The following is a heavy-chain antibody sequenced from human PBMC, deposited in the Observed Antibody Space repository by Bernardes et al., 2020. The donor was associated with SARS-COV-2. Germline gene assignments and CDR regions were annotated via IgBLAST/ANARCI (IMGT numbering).Heavy chain of an antibody. CDR2: IYYSGST. D-gene: IGHD1-26*01. CDR1: GGSISSGDYY. V-gene: IGHV4-30-4*01. Sequence: SETLSLTCTVSGGSISSGDYYWSWIRQPPGKGLEWIGYIYYSGSTYYNPSLKSRVTISVDTSKNQFSLKLSSVTAADTAVYYCARDSLSGSLDAFDIWGQGTMVTVSS. CDR3: ARDSLSGSLDAFDI. J-gene: IGHJ3*02.